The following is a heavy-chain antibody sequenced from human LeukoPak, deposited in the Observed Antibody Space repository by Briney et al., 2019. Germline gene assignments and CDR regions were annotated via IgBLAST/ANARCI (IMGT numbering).Heavy chain of an antibody. J-gene: IGHJ4*02. CDR1: GGSFSGYY. D-gene: IGHD6-19*01. CDR2: INHSGST. V-gene: IGHV4-34*01. Sequence: SETLSLTCAVYGGSFSGYYWSWIRQPPGKGLEWIGEINHSGSTNYNPSLKSRVTISVDTSKNQFSLKLSSVTAADTAVYYCARHGYSSGDYFDYWGQGTLVTVSS. CDR3: ARHGYSSGDYFDY.